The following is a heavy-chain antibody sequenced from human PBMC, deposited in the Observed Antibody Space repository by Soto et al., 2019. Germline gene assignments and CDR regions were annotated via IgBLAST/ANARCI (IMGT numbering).Heavy chain of an antibody. CDR2: FIPIFGTA. CDR3: AGIGDYDFWSCSTHPPKDAFDI. CDR1: GGTFSSYA. V-gene: IGHV1-69*01. J-gene: IGHJ3*02. D-gene: IGHD3-3*01. Sequence: QVQLGQAGADVKKPGSSVKVSCKASGGTFSSYAISWVRQAPGRGLEWMGGFIPIFGTANYAQKLQGRVTITADESTSTAYMELSSLRSEDRAVYYRAGIGDYDFWSCSTHPPKDAFDIWGQGTMVTVS.